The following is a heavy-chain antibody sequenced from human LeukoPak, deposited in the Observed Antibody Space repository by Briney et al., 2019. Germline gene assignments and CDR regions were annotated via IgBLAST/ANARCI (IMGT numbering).Heavy chain of an antibody. CDR3: ARVRGYDTSDYDY. CDR1: GFTFSSYW. V-gene: IGHV3-74*01. CDR2: INTDGSST. J-gene: IGHJ4*02. Sequence: GGSLRLSCAASGFTFSSYWMHWVRQGPGKGLVWVSRINTDGSSTRCADSVKGRFTISRDNAKNTLYLQMNTLRAEDTAVYYCARVRGYDTSDYDYWGQGTLVTVSS. D-gene: IGHD3-22*01.